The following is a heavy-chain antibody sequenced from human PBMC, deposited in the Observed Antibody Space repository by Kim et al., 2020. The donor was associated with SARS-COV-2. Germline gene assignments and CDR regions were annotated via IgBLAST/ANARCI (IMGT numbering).Heavy chain of an antibody. J-gene: IGHJ3*01. Sequence: SETLSLTCTVSGGSVTNGVYYWSWIRQSPGKGLEWIGYIFHDGSTSYNPSLESRVNISVDTLKNELSLKMNSMTAEDTAVYFCARRGNNGWYVVFDVWGQGTLVTVS. D-gene: IGHD6-19*01. CDR1: GGSVTNGVYY. V-gene: IGHV4-61*08. CDR3: ARRGNNGWYVVFDV. CDR2: IFHDGST.